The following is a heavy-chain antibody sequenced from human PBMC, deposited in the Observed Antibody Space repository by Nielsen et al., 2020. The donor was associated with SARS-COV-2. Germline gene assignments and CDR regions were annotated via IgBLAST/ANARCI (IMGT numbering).Heavy chain of an antibody. CDR2: INSDGSST. J-gene: IGHJ6*03. Sequence: WIRQPPGKGLVWVSRINSDGSSTSYADSVKGRFTISRDNAKNALYLQMNSLRAEDTAVYYCARAGVVVVPAAIRYYYYYMDVWGKGTTVTAP. CDR3: ARAGVVVVPAAIRYYYYYMDV. V-gene: IGHV3-74*01. D-gene: IGHD2-2*02.